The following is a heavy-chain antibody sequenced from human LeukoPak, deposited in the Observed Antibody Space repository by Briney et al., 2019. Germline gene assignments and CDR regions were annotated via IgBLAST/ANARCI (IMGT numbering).Heavy chain of an antibody. J-gene: IGHJ5*02. CDR1: NGSITTNSYY. Sequence: SETLSLTCTVSNGSITTNSYYWGWIRQAPGKGLEWIGTIFHSGSTYYNPSLKSRVTITVDTSKNQFSLNLNSVTSADTAVYYCARPWGVGAPFDPWGPGTLVTVSS. V-gene: IGHV4-39*01. CDR2: IFHSGST. D-gene: IGHD1-26*01. CDR3: ARPWGVGAPFDP.